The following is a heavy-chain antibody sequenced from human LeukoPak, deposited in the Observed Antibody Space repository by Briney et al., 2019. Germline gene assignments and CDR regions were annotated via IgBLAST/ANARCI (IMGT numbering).Heavy chain of an antibody. CDR3: ARGRGWYYDSSGSPPYFDY. CDR2: INHSGST. J-gene: IGHJ4*02. Sequence: SETLSLTCAIYSESFSGYFWSWIRQPPGKGLEWIGEINHSGSTNYNPSLKSRVTISVDTSKNQFSLKLSSVTAADTAVYYCARGRGWYYDSSGSPPYFDYWGQGTLVTVSS. CDR1: SESFSGYF. V-gene: IGHV4-34*01. D-gene: IGHD3-22*01.